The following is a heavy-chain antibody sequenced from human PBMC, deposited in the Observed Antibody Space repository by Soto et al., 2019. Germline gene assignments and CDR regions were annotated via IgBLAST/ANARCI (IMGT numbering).Heavy chain of an antibody. CDR3: ATDLPNDVYPYDY. CDR2: IKNGGAT. Sequence: GGSLRLSCAASGFTFSNTWMSWVRQAPGQGLEWIGRIKNGGATDYAAPVKGRFTISRDDSVNTLYLQMNSLKTDDTAVYYCATDLPNDVYPYDYWGQGTLVTVSS. CDR1: GFTFSNTW. D-gene: IGHD3-3*01. J-gene: IGHJ4*02. V-gene: IGHV3-15*01.